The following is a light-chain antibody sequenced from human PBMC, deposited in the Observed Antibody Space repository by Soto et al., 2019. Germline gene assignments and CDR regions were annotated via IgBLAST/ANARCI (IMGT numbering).Light chain of an antibody. V-gene: IGKV3-15*01. Sequence: EMVMTQSPATLSLSPGERVTLSCRASQSVTRKLAWYQQERGQAPTLVSYGAVTRTRGIPARFSGSGSGTEITLTSSSLQNDVVAVYYGQQKNWYTVTFGQGTRLDIK. CDR1: QSVTRK. CDR2: GAV. CDR3: QQKNWYTVT. J-gene: IGKJ5*01.